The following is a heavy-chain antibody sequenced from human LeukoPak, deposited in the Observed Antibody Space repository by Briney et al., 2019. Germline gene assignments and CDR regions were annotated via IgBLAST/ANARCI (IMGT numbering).Heavy chain of an antibody. J-gene: IGHJ4*02. V-gene: IGHV4-34*01. CDR2: INHSGST. CDR3: ARGSGHGGSGSYFYFDY. CDR1: GGSFSGYY. Sequence: PSETLSLTCAVYGGSFSGYYWSWIRQPPGKGLEWIGEINHSGSTNYNPSLKSRVTISVDTSKNQFSLKLSSVTAAVTAVYYCARGSGHGGSGSYFYFDYWGQGTLVTVSS. D-gene: IGHD3-10*01.